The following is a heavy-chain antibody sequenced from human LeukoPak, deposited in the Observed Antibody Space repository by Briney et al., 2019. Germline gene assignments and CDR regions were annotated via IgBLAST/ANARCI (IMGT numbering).Heavy chain of an antibody. J-gene: IGHJ4*02. Sequence: GGSLRLSCAASGFTFSSYAMSWVRQAPGKGLEWVALIWYDGSNKYYADSVKGRFTISRDNSKNTLYLQMNSLRAEDTAVYYCASSIGSGSYYGLADYWGQGTLVTVSS. CDR1: GFTFSSYA. V-gene: IGHV3-33*08. CDR3: ASSIGSGSYYGLADY. D-gene: IGHD3-10*01. CDR2: IWYDGSNK.